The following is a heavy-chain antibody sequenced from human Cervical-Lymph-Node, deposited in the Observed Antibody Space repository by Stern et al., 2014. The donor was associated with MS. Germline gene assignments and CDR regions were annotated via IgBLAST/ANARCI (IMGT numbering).Heavy chain of an antibody. Sequence: QVQLAQSGAEVKQPGSSMKVSCKASGGTFSSLEISWARQAPGQGLEWLGGISPLFGTTNYAQQVQGRVTIVADESTNTVNMELSRLRSEDTAVYYCVRDQGGIAASWGQGTLVTVSS. J-gene: IGHJ4*02. CDR2: ISPLFGTT. D-gene: IGHD6-13*01. CDR1: GGTFSSLE. CDR3: VRDQGGIAAS. V-gene: IGHV1-69*01.